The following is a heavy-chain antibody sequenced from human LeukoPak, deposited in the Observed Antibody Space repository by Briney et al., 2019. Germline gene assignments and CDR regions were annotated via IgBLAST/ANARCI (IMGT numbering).Heavy chain of an antibody. CDR1: GFTFSSYG. CDR2: IWYDGSNK. J-gene: IGHJ4*02. Sequence: GGSLRLSRAASGFTFSSYGMHWVRQAPGKGLEWVAVIWYDGSNKFYADSVKGRFTISRDNSKNTLYLQMNSLRAEDTAVYYCARDRAAADLDYWGQGTLVTVSS. D-gene: IGHD6-13*01. V-gene: IGHV3-33*01. CDR3: ARDRAAADLDY.